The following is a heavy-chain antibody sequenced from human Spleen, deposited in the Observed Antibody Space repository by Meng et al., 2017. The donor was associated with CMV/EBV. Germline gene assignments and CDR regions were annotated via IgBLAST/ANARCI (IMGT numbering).Heavy chain of an antibody. CDR2: ISGSSNYI. Sequence: GRSLRLSCAGTGFTSNSYTMNWVRQAPGKGLEWVSSISGSSNYISYADSVKGRFTISRDNVKNLLYLQMDSLRAEDTAVYYCATRIEGYSSSWLNWFDPWGQGTLVTVSS. D-gene: IGHD6-13*01. CDR1: GFTSNSYT. CDR3: ATRIEGYSSSWLNWFDP. V-gene: IGHV3-21*01. J-gene: IGHJ5*02.